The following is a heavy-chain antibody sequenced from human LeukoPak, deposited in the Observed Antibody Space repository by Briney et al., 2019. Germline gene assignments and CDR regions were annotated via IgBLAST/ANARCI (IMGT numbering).Heavy chain of an antibody. D-gene: IGHD3-22*01. Sequence: SETLSLTCTVSGGSISSYYWSWIRQPPGKGLEWIGYIYYSGSTNYNPSLKSRVTISVDTSKNQFSLKLSSVTAADTAVYYCARRGYYYDSSGYYPDYWGQGTLVTVSS. V-gene: IGHV4-59*01. CDR3: ARRGYYYDSSGYYPDY. J-gene: IGHJ4*02. CDR2: IYYSGST. CDR1: GGSISSYY.